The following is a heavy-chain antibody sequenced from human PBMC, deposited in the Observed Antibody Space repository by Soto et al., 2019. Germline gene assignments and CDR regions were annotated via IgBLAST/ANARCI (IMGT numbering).Heavy chain of an antibody. D-gene: IGHD6-25*01. J-gene: IGHJ4*02. CDR2: ISSSGSTI. V-gene: IGHV3-48*03. CDR3: ARHQGSSVWRFDC. Sequence: GRSLRLSCAASGFTFSTYEMNWVRQAPGKGLEWVSYISSSGSTIYYADSVKGRFTISRDNARNSLYLQMNSLRAEDSAVYYCARHQGSSVWRFDCWGQGALVTVSS. CDR1: GFTFSTYE.